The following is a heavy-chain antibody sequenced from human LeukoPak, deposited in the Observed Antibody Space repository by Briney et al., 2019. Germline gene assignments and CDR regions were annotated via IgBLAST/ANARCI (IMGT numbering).Heavy chain of an antibody. J-gene: IGHJ4*02. D-gene: IGHD1-26*01. CDR2: INPNSGGT. CDR3: ARGSIVGATFDYFDY. CDR1: GYTFTGYY. V-gene: IGHV1-2*02. Sequence: GPVKVSCKASGYTFTGYYIHWVRQAPGQGLEWMGWINPNSGGTNYAQKFQGRVTMTRDTSISTAYMDLSRLRSDDTAVYYCARGSIVGATFDYFDYWGQGTLVTVSS.